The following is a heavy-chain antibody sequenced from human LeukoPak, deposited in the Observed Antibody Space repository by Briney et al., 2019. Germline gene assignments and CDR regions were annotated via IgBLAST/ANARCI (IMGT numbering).Heavy chain of an antibody. CDR1: GYTFTSYG. CDR2: ISAYNGNT. Sequence: ASVKVSCKASGYTFTSYGISWVRQAPGQGLEWMGWISAYNGNTNYAQKLQGRVTMTTDTSTSTAYMELRSLRSDDTAVYYCARDSLDSSSKINYFDYWGQGTLVTASS. V-gene: IGHV1-18*01. D-gene: IGHD6-13*01. J-gene: IGHJ4*02. CDR3: ARDSLDSSSKINYFDY.